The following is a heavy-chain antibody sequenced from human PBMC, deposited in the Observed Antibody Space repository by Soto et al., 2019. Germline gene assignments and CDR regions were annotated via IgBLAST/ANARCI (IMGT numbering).Heavy chain of an antibody. CDR3: ARDRGYRARPGWFDP. D-gene: IGHD6-6*01. CDR2: IIPIFGTA. Sequence: QVQLVQSGAEVKKPGSSVKVSCKASGGTFSSYAISWVRQAPGQGLEWMGGIIPIFGTANYAQKFQGRVKIKAEESTSTAYMELSSLRSEDKAVYYCARDRGYRARPGWFDPWGQGTLVTVSS. CDR1: GGTFSSYA. V-gene: IGHV1-69*01. J-gene: IGHJ5*02.